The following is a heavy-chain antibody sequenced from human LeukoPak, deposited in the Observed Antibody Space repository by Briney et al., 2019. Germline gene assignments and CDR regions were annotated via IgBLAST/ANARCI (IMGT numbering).Heavy chain of an antibody. J-gene: IGHJ4*02. V-gene: IGHV2-5*01. CDR2: IYWNDDK. CDR1: GFSLSTSGVG. CDR3: AHTVQPRFLEWLLSSYYFDY. Sequence: SGPTLVKPTQTLTLTCTFSGFSLSTSGVGVGWIRQPPGKALEWLALIYWNDDKRYSPSLKSGLTITKDTSKNQVVLTMTNMDPVDTATYYCAHTVQPRFLEWLLSSYYFDYWGQGTLVTVSS. D-gene: IGHD3-3*01.